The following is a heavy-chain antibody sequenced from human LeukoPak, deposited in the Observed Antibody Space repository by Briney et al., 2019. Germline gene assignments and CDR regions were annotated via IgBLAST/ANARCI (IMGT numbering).Heavy chain of an antibody. V-gene: IGHV3-11*01. J-gene: IGHJ4*02. Sequence: PGGSLRLSRAASGFTFSDYYMSWIRQAPGKGLEWVSYISSSGSTIYYADSVKGRFTISRDNAKNSLYLQMNSLRAEDTAVYYCARGMQQLVREVFDYWGQGTLVTVSS. CDR1: GFTFSDYY. CDR2: ISSSGSTI. D-gene: IGHD6-6*01. CDR3: ARGMQQLVREVFDY.